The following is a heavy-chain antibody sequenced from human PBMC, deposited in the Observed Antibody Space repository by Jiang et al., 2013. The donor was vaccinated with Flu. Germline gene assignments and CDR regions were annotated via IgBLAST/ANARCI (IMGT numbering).Heavy chain of an antibody. CDR1: GFTFSSYA. V-gene: IGHV3-23*01. D-gene: IGHD2-2*01. Sequence: VQLLESGGGLVQPGGSLRLSCAASGFTFSSYAMSWVRQAPGKGLEWVSSISGSGGGTYYADSVKGRFTISGDNSKNTLYLQMNSLRAEDTAVYYCAKDRSTDYYYYGMDVWGQGTTVSVSS. J-gene: IGHJ6*02. CDR3: AKDRSTDYYYYGMDV. CDR2: ISGSGGGT.